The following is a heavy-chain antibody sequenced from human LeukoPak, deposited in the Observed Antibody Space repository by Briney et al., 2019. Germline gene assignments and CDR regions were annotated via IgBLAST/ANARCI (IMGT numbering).Heavy chain of an antibody. D-gene: IGHD5-24*01. CDR2: IIPILGIA. J-gene: IGHJ4*02. V-gene: IGHV1-69*04. CDR3: ATAAGNNIHSVYFDY. Sequence: SVKVSCKASGGTFSSYAISWVRQAPGQGLEWMGRIIPILGIANYAQKFQGRVTITADKSTSTAYMELSSLRSEDTAVYYCATAAGNNIHSVYFDYWGQGTLVSVSS. CDR1: GGTFSSYA.